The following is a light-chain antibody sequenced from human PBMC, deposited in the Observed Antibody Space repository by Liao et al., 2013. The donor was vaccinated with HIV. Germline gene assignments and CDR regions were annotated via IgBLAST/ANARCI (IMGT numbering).Light chain of an antibody. CDR3: QAWDSSTGV. V-gene: IGLV3-1*01. J-gene: IGLJ1*01. CDR2: QDS. Sequence: SFELTQPPSVSVSPGQTASITCSGNDLGDRYVSWYQQRPGQSPVLVIYQDSKRPSGIHERFSGSNSGNTATLTISGTQGMDEADYYCQAWDSSTGVFGTGTKVIVL. CDR1: DLGDRY.